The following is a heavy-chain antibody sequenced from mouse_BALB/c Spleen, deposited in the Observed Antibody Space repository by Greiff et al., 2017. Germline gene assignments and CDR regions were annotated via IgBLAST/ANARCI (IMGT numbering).Heavy chain of an antibody. D-gene: IGHD2-10*02. Sequence: VQLQQSGAELVRPGTSVKVSCKASGYAFTNYLIEWVKQRPGQGLEWIGVINPGSGGTNYNEKFKGKATLTADKSSSTAYMQLSSLTSDDSAVYFCARSEYGNPFAYWGQGTLVTVSA. CDR2: INPGSGGT. J-gene: IGHJ3*01. CDR1: GYAFTNYL. CDR3: ARSEYGNPFAY. V-gene: IGHV1-54*01.